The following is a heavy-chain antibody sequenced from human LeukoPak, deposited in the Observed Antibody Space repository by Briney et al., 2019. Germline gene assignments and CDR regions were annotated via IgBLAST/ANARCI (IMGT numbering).Heavy chain of an antibody. CDR2: INSDGSST. CDR3: AREYYYGSGSHEYYYGMTS. J-gene: IGHJ6*04. V-gene: IGHV3-74*01. Sequence: GGSLRLSCAASGFTFSSYWMHWVRQAPGKGLVWVSRINSDGSSTSYADSVKGRFTISRDNAKNTLYLQMNSLRAEDTAVYYCAREYYYGSGSHEYYYGMTSGAKGPRSPSPQ. D-gene: IGHD3-10*01. CDR1: GFTFSSYW.